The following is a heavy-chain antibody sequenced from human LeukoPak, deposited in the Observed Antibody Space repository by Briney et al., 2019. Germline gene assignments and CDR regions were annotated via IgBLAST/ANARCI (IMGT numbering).Heavy chain of an antibody. Sequence: RGGSLRLSCAASGFTFSNYVMQWVRQAPGKGLEWVAVISYDGSNKYYADSVKGRFTISRDNSKNTLYLQMNSLRAEDTAVYYCARSGGYYYDSMDWFDPWGQGTLVTVSS. CDR3: ARSGGYYYDSMDWFDP. D-gene: IGHD3-22*01. V-gene: IGHV3-30*03. J-gene: IGHJ5*02. CDR1: GFTFSNYV. CDR2: ISYDGSNK.